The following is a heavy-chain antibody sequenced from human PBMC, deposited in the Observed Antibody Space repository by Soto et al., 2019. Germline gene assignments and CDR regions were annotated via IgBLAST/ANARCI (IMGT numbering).Heavy chain of an antibody. CDR2: ISTYSGDT. CDR3: ARHHGPTTSEKWFDP. Sequence: QVHLVQSGVEVKTPGASVKVSCQASGYTFFTYDISWVRQAPGQGFEWMGWISTYSGDTKYAQKFQGRVTMTTDTSTPTAYLELRRLRSADPAVYYCARHHGPTTSEKWFDPWGQGTLVTVSS. V-gene: IGHV1-18*01. J-gene: IGHJ5*02. D-gene: IGHD5-12*01. CDR1: GYTFFTYD.